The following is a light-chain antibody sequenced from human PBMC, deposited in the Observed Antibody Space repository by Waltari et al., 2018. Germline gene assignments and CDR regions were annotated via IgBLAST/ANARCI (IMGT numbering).Light chain of an antibody. Sequence: QPALTQPASVFGSPGQSTTIPCTGTCSDVGTYNLVSWYQQHPGKAPKLMIYAVTKRPSGVSSRFSASRSGNTASLTISGLQAEDEADYYCCSYNDGPYVFGTGTKVTVL. CDR3: CSYNDGPYV. V-gene: IGLV2-23*02. CDR2: AVT. J-gene: IGLJ1*01. CDR1: CSDVGTYNL.